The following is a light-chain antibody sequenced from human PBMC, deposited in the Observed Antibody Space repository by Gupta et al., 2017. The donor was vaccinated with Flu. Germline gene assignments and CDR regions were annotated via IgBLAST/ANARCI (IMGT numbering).Light chain of an antibody. V-gene: IGKV3-11*01. CDR1: QSVSRY. CDR3: QQRSNWPMVT. J-gene: IGKJ4*01. Sequence: EIVLTQSPATLSLSPGEIATLSCRASQSVSRYLAWYQQKPGQAPRLLIYDAANRDTGIPARFSGSGCGKDLTLTISSREQEDFAVYYCQQRSNWPMVTFGGGTKVEIK. CDR2: DAA.